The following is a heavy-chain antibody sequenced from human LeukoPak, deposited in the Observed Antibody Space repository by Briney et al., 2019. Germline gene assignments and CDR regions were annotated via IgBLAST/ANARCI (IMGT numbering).Heavy chain of an antibody. CDR3: ARITPWIQYREYGMDV. J-gene: IGHJ6*02. CDR2: XXASSSSI. Sequence: GGSLRLSCAASXXXXSSYXMXWVRQXXXXXXEWVSAXXASSSSIYYADSVKGRFTISRDNAKNSLYLQMNSLRADDTAVFYCARITPWIQYREYGMDVWGQGTTVTVSS. V-gene: IGHV3-21*01. D-gene: IGHD5-18*01. CDR1: XXXXSSYX.